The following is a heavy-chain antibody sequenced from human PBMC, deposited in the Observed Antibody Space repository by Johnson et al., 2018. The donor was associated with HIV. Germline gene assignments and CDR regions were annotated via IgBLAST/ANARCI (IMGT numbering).Heavy chain of an antibody. CDR3: ARGSPYYNFWSGYVDAFDI. J-gene: IGHJ3*02. V-gene: IGHV3-30*04. CDR2: ISYDGSNK. Sequence: QVQVVESVGGLVKPGGSLRLSCAASGFTFSSYAMHWVRQAPGKGLEWVAVISYDGSNKDYADSVKGRFTISSDNSKNTLYLQMNSLRAEDTAVYYCARGSPYYNFWSGYVDAFDIWGQGTMVTVSS. D-gene: IGHD3-3*01. CDR1: GFTFSSYA.